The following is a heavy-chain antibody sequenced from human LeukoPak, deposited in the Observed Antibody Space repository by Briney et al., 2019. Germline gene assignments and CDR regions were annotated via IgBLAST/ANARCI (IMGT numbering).Heavy chain of an antibody. CDR2: IWYDGSNK. Sequence: GRSLRLSCAASGFTFSSYGMHWVRQAPGKGLEWVAVIWYDGSNKYYADSVKGRFTISRDNSKNTLYLQMNSLRAEDMAVYYCARGRNDYVWGSYRPYYFDYWGQGTVVTVSS. D-gene: IGHD3-16*02. CDR3: ARGRNDYVWGSYRPYYFDY. J-gene: IGHJ4*02. V-gene: IGHV3-33*01. CDR1: GFTFSSYG.